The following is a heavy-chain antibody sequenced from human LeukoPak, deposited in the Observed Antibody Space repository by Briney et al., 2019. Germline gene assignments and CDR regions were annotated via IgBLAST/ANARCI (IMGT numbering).Heavy chain of an antibody. CDR3: AELGITMIGGV. V-gene: IGHV3-48*03. Sequence: GGSLRLSCDASGFTFSSYEMNWVRQAPGKGLEWVSYISSSGSTIYYADSVKGRFTISRGNAKNSLYLQMNSLRAEDTAVYYCAELGITMIGGVWGKGTTVTISS. D-gene: IGHD3-10*02. CDR2: ISSSGSTI. CDR1: GFTFSSYE. J-gene: IGHJ6*04.